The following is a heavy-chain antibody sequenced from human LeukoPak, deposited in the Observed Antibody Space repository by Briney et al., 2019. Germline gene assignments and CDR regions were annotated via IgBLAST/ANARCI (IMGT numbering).Heavy chain of an antibody. CDR2: TKQDGSEK. CDR3: AREGRKSRGVDIVRKKETRYYYMDV. CDR1: GDIFSSYW. Sequence: GGSLRLFCAASGDIFSSYWMTWVRQAPGRGLEWVANTKQDGSEKYYVDCVKGRFTISRDNAKNSLYLQMNSLRAEDTAVYYCAREGRKSRGVDIVRKKETRYYYMDVWGKGTTVTVSS. D-gene: IGHD2-15*01. J-gene: IGHJ6*03. V-gene: IGHV3-7*01.